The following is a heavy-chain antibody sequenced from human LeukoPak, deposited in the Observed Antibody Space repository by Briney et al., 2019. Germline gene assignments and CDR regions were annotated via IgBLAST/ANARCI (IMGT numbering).Heavy chain of an antibody. Sequence: SGTLSLTCTVSGGSISNYYWSWIRQPPGKGPEWIGSIHYSGSTYYNPSLKSRGSISVDTSKNQFSLKLTSVTAADTAVYYCARAGLGQGAYWGQGTLVTVS. CDR1: GGSISNYY. CDR2: IHYSGST. J-gene: IGHJ4*02. D-gene: IGHD3/OR15-3a*01. V-gene: IGHV4-59*01. CDR3: ARAGLGQGAY.